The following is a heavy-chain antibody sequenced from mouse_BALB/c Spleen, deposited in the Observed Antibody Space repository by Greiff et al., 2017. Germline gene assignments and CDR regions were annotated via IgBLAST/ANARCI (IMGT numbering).Heavy chain of an antibody. CDR2: INPSTGYT. D-gene: IGHD1-2*01. V-gene: IGHV1-7*01. Sequence: VQLQQSGAELAKPGASVKMSCMASGYTFTSYWMHWVKQRPGQGLEWIGYINPSTGYTEYNQKFKDKATLTADKSSSTAYMQLSSLTSEDSAVYYCASLDYGYPFDYWGQGTTLTVSS. J-gene: IGHJ2*01. CDR1: GYTFTSYW. CDR3: ASLDYGYPFDY.